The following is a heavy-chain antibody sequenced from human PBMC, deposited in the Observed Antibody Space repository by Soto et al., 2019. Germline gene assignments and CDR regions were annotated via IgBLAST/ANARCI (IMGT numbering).Heavy chain of an antibody. CDR2: IIPIFGTA. CDR1: GGTFSSYA. Sequence: GASVKVSCKACGGTFSSYAMSWVRQANGQGLEWMGGIIPIFGTANYAQKFQGRVTITADESTSTAYMELSSLRSEDTAVYYCARGRSSWSNYYYSGMDVWGQGTTVTVSS. V-gene: IGHV1-69*13. J-gene: IGHJ6*02. CDR3: ARGRSSWSNYYYSGMDV. D-gene: IGHD6-13*01.